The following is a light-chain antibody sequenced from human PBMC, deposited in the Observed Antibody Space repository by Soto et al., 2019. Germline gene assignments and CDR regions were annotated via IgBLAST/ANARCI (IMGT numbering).Light chain of an antibody. Sequence: DIQMTQSPSTLSASVGDRVTITCRASQSISSWLAWYQQKPGKAPKLLIYDASSLESGVPSRFSGRGSGTEFTLTISSLQPDDFATDYCQQYNSSPLTFGGGTKVEIK. V-gene: IGKV1-5*01. J-gene: IGKJ4*01. CDR2: DAS. CDR3: QQYNSSPLT. CDR1: QSISSW.